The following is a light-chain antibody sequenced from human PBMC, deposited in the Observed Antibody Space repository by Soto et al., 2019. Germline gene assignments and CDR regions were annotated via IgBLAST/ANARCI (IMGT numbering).Light chain of an antibody. CDR3: QQYNSYWT. Sequence: DIQVTQSPSTLSASVGDRVTITCGASQSIGTWLAWYQQKPGKAPKLLIFDDSTLESGVPSRFSGSGSGTEFTLTISSLQPDDFATYYCQQYNSYWTFGQGTKVDIK. CDR2: DDS. J-gene: IGKJ1*01. CDR1: QSIGTW. V-gene: IGKV1-5*01.